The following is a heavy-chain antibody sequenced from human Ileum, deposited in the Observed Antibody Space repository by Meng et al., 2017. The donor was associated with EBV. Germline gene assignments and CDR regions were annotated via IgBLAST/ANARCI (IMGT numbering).Heavy chain of an antibody. D-gene: IGHD3-22*01. CDR3: ARESYSDRSGYYSLYY. V-gene: IGHV4-4*02. J-gene: IGHJ4*02. CDR2: IHHTEST. Sequence: PDPRKPSGTLRLTRPVSGGSISSRNWWSWVRQAPGKGLEWIGEIHHTESTNYNPTLKSRVTISVDKSKNQFSPKPSSVTAADTAVYYCARESYSDRSGYYSLYYWGQGSLVTVSS. CDR1: GGSISSRNW.